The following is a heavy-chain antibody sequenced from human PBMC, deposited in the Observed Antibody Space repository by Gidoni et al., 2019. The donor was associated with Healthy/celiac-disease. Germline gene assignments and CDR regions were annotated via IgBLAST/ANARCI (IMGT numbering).Heavy chain of an antibody. Sequence: QVQLVESGGGVVQPGRSLRLSCAASGFTFSSYGMHWVRQAPGKGLEWVAVISYDGSNKYYADSVKGRFTISRDNSKNTLYLQMNSLRAEDTAVYYCASEARGVTSSLSDYWGQGTLVTVSS. CDR1: GFTFSSYG. CDR2: ISYDGSNK. J-gene: IGHJ4*02. V-gene: IGHV3-30*03. D-gene: IGHD2-21*02. CDR3: ASEARGVTSSLSDY.